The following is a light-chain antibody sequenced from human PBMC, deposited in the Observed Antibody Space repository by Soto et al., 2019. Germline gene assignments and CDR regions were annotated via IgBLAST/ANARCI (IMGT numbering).Light chain of an antibody. CDR1: QSISSW. CDR3: QQYNSYSPWT. J-gene: IGKJ1*01. CDR2: KAS. V-gene: IGKV1-5*03. Sequence: DIQMTQSPSTLSASVGDRVTITCRASQSISSWLAWYQQKPGKAPKLLIYKASSLESGVPSRFSGSGSGTEFPLTISSLQRDDFAAYYCQQYNSYSPWTFGQGTKVEIK.